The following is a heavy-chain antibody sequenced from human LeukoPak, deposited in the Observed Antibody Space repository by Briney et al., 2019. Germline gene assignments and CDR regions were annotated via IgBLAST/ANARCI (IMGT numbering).Heavy chain of an antibody. CDR2: SFHSGIA. CDR3: AGGGEAWELLGY. V-gene: IGHV4-4*02. D-gene: IGHD3-10*02. Sequence: SETLSLICAVSGGSITNNHYWSWVRQPPGGGLEWIADSFHSGIANYNPSLKRRVTISMDKSKNQSPLTLRSVTAADTAVYYCAGGGEAWELLGYWGQGTLVTVSS. J-gene: IGHJ4*02. CDR1: GGSITNNHY.